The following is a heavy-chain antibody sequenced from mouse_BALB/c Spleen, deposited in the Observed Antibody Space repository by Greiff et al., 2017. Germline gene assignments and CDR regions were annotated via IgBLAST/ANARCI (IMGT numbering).Heavy chain of an antibody. CDR2: ISTYYGDA. J-gene: IGHJ3*01. Sequence: QVQLKQSGAELVRPGVSVKISCKGSGYTFTDYAMHWVKQSHAKSLEWIGVISTYYGDASYNQKFKGKATMTVDKSSSTAYMELARLTSEDSAIYYCALYRYDRPGPFAYWGQGTLVTVSA. V-gene: IGHV1S137*01. D-gene: IGHD2-14*01. CDR3: ALYRYDRPGPFAY. CDR1: GYTFTDYA.